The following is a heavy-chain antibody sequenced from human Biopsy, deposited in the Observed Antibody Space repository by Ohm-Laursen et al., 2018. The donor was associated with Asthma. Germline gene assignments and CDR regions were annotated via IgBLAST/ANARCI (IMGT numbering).Heavy chain of an antibody. J-gene: IGHJ5*02. V-gene: IGHV4-59*07. Sequence: SDTLSLTCSVSGGSISDYYKTWFRQPPGKGLEWIGYIYYSGSTNYNPSLKSRVTILEDTSKNQFSLKLTSVTAADTAVYYCARGVITNWFDPWGQGTLVTVSS. CDR2: IYYSGST. CDR3: ARGVITNWFDP. D-gene: IGHD3-16*02. CDR1: GGSISDYY.